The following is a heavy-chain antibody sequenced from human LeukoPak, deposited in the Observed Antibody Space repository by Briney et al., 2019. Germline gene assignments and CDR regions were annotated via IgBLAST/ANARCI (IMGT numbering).Heavy chain of an antibody. Sequence: ASVKVSCKASGYTFTGYYMHWVRQAPGQGLEWMGWINPNSGGTNYAQKFQGRVTMTRDTSISTAYMELSRLRSDDTAVYYCARDLGRQIAAGGNWGQGTLVTVSS. V-gene: IGHV1-2*02. CDR1: GYTFTGYY. CDR3: ARDLGRQIAAGGN. CDR2: INPNSGGT. J-gene: IGHJ4*02. D-gene: IGHD6-13*01.